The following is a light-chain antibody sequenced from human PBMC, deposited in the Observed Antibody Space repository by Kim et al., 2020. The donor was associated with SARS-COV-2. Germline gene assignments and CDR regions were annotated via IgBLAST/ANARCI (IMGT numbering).Light chain of an antibody. CDR2: GAS. CDR1: QPITRW. J-gene: IGKJ4*01. Sequence: AAGGDRVTITGRASQPITRWLAWYRQKLGKAPELLIYGASILQSGVPSRFSGSGSGTEFTLTINGLQPDDFATYYCQQYNLYPLTFGGGTKVDIK. CDR3: QQYNLYPLT. V-gene: IGKV1-5*01.